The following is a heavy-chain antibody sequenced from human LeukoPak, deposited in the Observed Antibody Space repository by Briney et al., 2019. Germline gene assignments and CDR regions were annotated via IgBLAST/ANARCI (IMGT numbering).Heavy chain of an antibody. CDR2: IIPIFGTA. Sequence: ASVTVSCKASGGTFSSYAISWVRQAPGQGLEWMGGIIPIFGTANYAQKFQGRVTITTDESTSTAYMELSSLRSEDTAVYYCARGRIAAAVNYYYYYMDVWGKGTTVTVSS. J-gene: IGHJ6*03. D-gene: IGHD6-13*01. CDR3: ARGRIAAAVNYYYYYMDV. V-gene: IGHV1-69*05. CDR1: GGTFSSYA.